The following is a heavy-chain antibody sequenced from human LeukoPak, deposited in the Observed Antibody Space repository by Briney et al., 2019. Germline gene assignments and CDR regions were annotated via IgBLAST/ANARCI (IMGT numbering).Heavy chain of an antibody. CDR2: ISSSSSYI. D-gene: IGHD4/OR15-4a*01. Sequence: GGSLRLSCAASGFTFSSYWMHWVRQAPGKGLEWVSSISSSSSYIYYADSVKGRFTISRDNAKNSLYLQMNSLRAEDTAVYYCACAQQNYFDYWGQGTLVTVSS. V-gene: IGHV3-21*01. J-gene: IGHJ4*02. CDR3: ACAQQNYFDY. CDR1: GFTFSSYW.